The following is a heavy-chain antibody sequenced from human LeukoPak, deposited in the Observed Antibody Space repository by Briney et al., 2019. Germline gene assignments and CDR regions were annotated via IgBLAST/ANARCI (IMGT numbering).Heavy chain of an antibody. V-gene: IGHV3-7*01. CDR1: GFTFSSYW. D-gene: IGHD7-27*01. CDR2: IKEDGSEK. CDR3: AGSWGSAY. Sequence: PWGSLRLSCAASGFTFSSYWMTWVRQAPGKGLEWVANIKEDGSEKYYVDSVKGRFTISRDNAKNSLFLQMNSLRAEDTAVYYCAGSWGSAYWGQGTLVTVSS. J-gene: IGHJ4*02.